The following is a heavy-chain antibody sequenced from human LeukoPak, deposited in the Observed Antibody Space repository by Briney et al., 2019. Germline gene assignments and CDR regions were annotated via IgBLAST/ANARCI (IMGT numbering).Heavy chain of an antibody. CDR3: ARDAKSDYGGNSWHAFDI. CDR1: GGSISSRSYF. V-gene: IGHV4-39*07. D-gene: IGHD4-23*01. J-gene: IGHJ3*02. CDR2: IYYSGST. Sequence: SETLSLTCAVSGGSISSRSYFWGWIRQPPGKGLEWIGSIYYSGSTFYNPPLKSRVTISVDTSKNRFSLKLSSVTAADTAVYYCARDAKSDYGGNSWHAFDIWGQGTMVTVSS.